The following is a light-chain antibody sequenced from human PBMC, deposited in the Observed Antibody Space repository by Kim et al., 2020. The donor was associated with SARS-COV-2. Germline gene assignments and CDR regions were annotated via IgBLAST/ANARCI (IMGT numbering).Light chain of an antibody. Sequence: SSLSASVGDRVTNTCRASQSISSYLNWYQQKPGKAPKLLIYAASSLQSGVPSRFSGSGSGTDFTLTISSLQPEDFATYYCQQSSTFGPGTKVDIK. CDR1: QSISSY. CDR3: QQSST. V-gene: IGKV1-39*01. CDR2: AAS. J-gene: IGKJ3*01.